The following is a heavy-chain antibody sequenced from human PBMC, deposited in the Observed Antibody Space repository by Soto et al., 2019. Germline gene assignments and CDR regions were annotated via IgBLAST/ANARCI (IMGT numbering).Heavy chain of an antibody. J-gene: IGHJ6*02. Sequence: SETLSLTCTVFGGSISSYYWSWIRQPPGKGLEWIGYIYYSGSTNYNPSLKSRVTISVDTSKNQFSLKLSSVTAADTAVYYCARDYYYYGMDVWGQGTTVTVSS. CDR3: ARDYYYYGMDV. CDR2: IYYSGST. V-gene: IGHV4-59*01. CDR1: GGSISSYY.